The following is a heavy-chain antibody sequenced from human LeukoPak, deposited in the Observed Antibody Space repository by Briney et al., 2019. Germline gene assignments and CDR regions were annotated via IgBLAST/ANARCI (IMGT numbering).Heavy chain of an antibody. D-gene: IGHD3-22*01. CDR3: AIHDSSGYYNY. J-gene: IGHJ4*02. CDR1: GFTFSSYA. V-gene: IGHV3-53*01. CDR2: IYSGGRT. Sequence: GGSLRLSCAASGFTFSSYAMHWVRQAPGKGLEWVSVIYSGGRTFYADSVKGRFTISRDNSKNTLYLQMNSLRAEDTAVYYCAIHDSSGYYNYWGQGTLVTVSS.